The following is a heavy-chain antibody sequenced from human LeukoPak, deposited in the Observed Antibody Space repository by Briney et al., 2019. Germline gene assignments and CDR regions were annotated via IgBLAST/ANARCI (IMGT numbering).Heavy chain of an antibody. CDR1: GFTFGDHA. V-gene: IGHV3-9*01. Sequence: GRSLRLSCVASGFTFGDHAMHWVRQAPGKGLEWVSGIGWNSGSVGYADPVKGRFTISRDNAKNSLYLQMNSLREEDTALYYCSKDIGVVVTAFNIWGHGTLVTVSS. CDR2: IGWNSGSV. CDR3: SKDIGVVVTAFNI. J-gene: IGHJ4*01. D-gene: IGHD2-21*02.